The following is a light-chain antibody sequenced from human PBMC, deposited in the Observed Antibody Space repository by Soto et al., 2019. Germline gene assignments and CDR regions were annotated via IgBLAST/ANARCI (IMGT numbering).Light chain of an antibody. CDR2: EVV. V-gene: IGLV2-8*01. J-gene: IGLJ1*01. CDR1: KSDIGVYDF. Sequence: QSVLAQPPSASGSPGQSVTISCTGTKSDIGVYDFVSWYQHHPGKAPRLIIYEVVQRPSGVPDRFSGSKSGNTASLTVSGLQAADEADYFCKSYAGSNTYVFXSGTKVNVL. CDR3: KSYAGSNTYV.